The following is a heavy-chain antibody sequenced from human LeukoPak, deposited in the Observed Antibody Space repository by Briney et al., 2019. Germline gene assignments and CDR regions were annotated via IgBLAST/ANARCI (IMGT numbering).Heavy chain of an antibody. D-gene: IGHD5-18*01. Sequence: GGSLRLSCAASGFTFSSYGMSWVRQAPGKWLEWVSSISGSGGSTYYADSVKGRFTISRDNSKNTLYLQMNSLRAEDTGVHYCAKFETAMDFDYWGQGTLVTVSS. CDR2: ISGSGGST. V-gene: IGHV3-23*01. CDR1: GFTFSSYG. J-gene: IGHJ4*02. CDR3: AKFETAMDFDY.